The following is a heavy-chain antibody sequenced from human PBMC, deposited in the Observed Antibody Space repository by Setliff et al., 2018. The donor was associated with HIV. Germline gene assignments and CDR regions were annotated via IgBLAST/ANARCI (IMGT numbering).Heavy chain of an antibody. J-gene: IGHJ2*01. V-gene: IGHV4-61*09. CDR2: IYSGGTT. Sequence: SETLSLTCSVSGASIRSGLNYWTWIRQPAGKGLEWIGHIYSGGTTNYNPSLKRRVTISVDMSKNHFSLNLTTVSAADTAVYYCARGPVVGTSRSFDLWGRGNLVTVS. CDR1: GASIRSGLNY. CDR3: ARGPVVGTSRSFDL. D-gene: IGHD2-15*01.